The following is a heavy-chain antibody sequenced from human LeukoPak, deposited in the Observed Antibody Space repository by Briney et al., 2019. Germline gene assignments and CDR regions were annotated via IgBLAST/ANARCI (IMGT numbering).Heavy chain of an antibody. V-gene: IGHV3-23*01. CDR2: ISGSGGST. CDR3: AKPIVGATRVGYFDY. D-gene: IGHD1-26*01. CDR1: GFTFSTYA. J-gene: IGHJ4*02. Sequence: SCKASGFTFSTYAMSWVRQAPGKGLEWVSTISGSGGSTYYADSVKGRFTISRDNSKNTLYLQMNSLRAEDTAVYYCAKPIVGATRVGYFDYWGQGTLVTVSS.